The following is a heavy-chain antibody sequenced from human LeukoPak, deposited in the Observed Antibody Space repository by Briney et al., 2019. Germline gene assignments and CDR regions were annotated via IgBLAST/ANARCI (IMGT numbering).Heavy chain of an antibody. J-gene: IGHJ4*02. CDR1: GFTFTKYA. CDR2: ISYDGSNK. V-gene: IGHV3-30-3*01. D-gene: IGHD3-22*01. Sequence: AGTSLRLSCAASGFTFTKYAVHWVRQAPGKGLEWVAVISYDGSNKYYADSVKGRFTISRDNSKNTLYMQMNGLRAEDTAVYYCARDVHITMIVVVITEGGGFGYWGQGTLVTVSS. CDR3: ARDVHITMIVVVITEGGGFGY.